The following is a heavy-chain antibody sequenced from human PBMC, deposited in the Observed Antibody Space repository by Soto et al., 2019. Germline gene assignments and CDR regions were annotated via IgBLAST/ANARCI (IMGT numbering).Heavy chain of an antibody. J-gene: IGHJ3*02. Sequence: GGSLRLSCAASGFTFSSYAMSWVRQAPGKGLEWVSAISGSGGSTYYADSVKGRFTISRDNSKNTLYLQMNSLRAEDTAVYYCAKDGPGITMIVVVDNDAFDIWGQGTMVTVSS. CDR3: AKDGPGITMIVVVDNDAFDI. CDR1: GFTFSSYA. D-gene: IGHD3-22*01. CDR2: ISGSGGST. V-gene: IGHV3-23*01.